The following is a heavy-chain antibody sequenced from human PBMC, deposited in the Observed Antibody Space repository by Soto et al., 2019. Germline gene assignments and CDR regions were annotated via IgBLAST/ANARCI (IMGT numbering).Heavy chain of an antibody. V-gene: IGHV4-59*01. CDR2: IYYSGST. CDR1: GGSISSYY. J-gene: IGHJ4*02. D-gene: IGHD3-16*01. Sequence: SETLSLTCTVSGGSISSYYWSWIRQPPGKGLEWIGYIYYSGSTNYNPSLKSRVTISVDTSKNQFSLKLSSVTAADTAVYYCARVGDSTLDAFWYYFDVWGQGTQVTVSS. CDR3: ARVGDSTLDAFWYYFDV.